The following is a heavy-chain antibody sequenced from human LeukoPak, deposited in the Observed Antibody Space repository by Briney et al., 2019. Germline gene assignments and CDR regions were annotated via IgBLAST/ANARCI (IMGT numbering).Heavy chain of an antibody. V-gene: IGHV3-11*04. CDR1: GFTFSDHF. Sequence: PGGSLRLSCVGSGFTFSDHFMSWLRQVRGKEPEWLSYINSKGDNILYRDSVKGRFTISRDNAENSLYLQMNSLKAEDTAVYYCATSRVFDYWGQGALVTVSS. J-gene: IGHJ4*02. CDR3: ATSRVFDY. CDR2: INSKGDNI.